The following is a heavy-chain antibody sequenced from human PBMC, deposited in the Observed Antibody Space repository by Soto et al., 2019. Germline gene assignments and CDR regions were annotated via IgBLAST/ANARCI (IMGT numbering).Heavy chain of an antibody. D-gene: IGHD2-2*01. CDR2: ISNDGSNK. CDR1: GFTFSSYG. CDR3: AKDQQDIVVVPAAMGSATYYYYGMDV. V-gene: IGHV3-30*18. Sequence: QVQLVESGGGVVQPGRSLRLSCAPSGFTFSSYGMHWVRQAPGKGLEWVAVISNDGSNKYYADSVKGRFTISRVNSKNTLYLQMNSLRAEDTAVYYCAKDQQDIVVVPAAMGSATYYYYGMDVWGQGTTVTVSS. J-gene: IGHJ6*02.